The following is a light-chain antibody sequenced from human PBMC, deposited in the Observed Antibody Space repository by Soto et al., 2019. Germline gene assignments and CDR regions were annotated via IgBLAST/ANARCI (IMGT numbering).Light chain of an antibody. CDR3: QQRNVWPPIT. Sequence: EVVLTQSPGTLSLSPGGRATLSCRASQSVSRRLAWYQQRPGQSPRLLISGASMRASGVPVRFIGSGSGTDFTLTINSLEPEDFAVYYCQQRNVWPPITFGQGTRLEI. V-gene: IGKV3-11*01. J-gene: IGKJ5*01. CDR1: QSVSRR. CDR2: GAS.